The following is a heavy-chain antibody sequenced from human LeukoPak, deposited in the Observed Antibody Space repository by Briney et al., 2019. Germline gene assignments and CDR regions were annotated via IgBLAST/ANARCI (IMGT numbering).Heavy chain of an antibody. V-gene: IGHV4-38-2*01. J-gene: IGHJ4*02. CDR3: ARQEKPFDY. Sequence: PSETLSLTCAVSGYSISSGYYWGWIRQPPGKGLEWIGSIYHSGSTYYNPPLKSRVTISVDTSKNQFSLKLSSVTAADTAVYYCARQEKPFDYWGQGTLVTVSS. CDR1: GYSISSGYY. CDR2: IYHSGST.